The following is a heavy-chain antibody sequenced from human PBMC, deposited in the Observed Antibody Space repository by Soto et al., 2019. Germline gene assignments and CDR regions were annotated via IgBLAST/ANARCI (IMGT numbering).Heavy chain of an antibody. V-gene: IGHV4-30-2*01. CDR3: AGGIAARPVGY. D-gene: IGHD6-6*01. CDR1: GGSISSGGYS. J-gene: IGHJ4*02. Sequence: QLQLQESGSGLVKPSQTLSLTCAVSGGSISSGGYSWSWIRQPPGKGLEWIGYIYHSGSTYYNPSVKRRVTIAGDRSKNQFSRQLSSATAADTAVYYCAGGIAARPVGYWGQGTLVTVSS. CDR2: IYHSGST.